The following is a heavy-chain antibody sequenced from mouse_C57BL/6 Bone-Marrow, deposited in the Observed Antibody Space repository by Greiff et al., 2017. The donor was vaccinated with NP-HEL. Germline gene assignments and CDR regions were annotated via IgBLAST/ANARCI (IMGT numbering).Heavy chain of an antibody. CDR2: IYPRSGNT. CDR3: AKDCRVVAGFDY. J-gene: IGHJ2*01. CDR1: GYTFTSYG. Sequence: QVQLQQSGAELVRPGASVKLSCKASGYTFTSYGISWVKQRPGQGLEWIGEIYPRSGNTYYNEKFKGKATLTADKSSSTAYMELRSLTSEDSAVYSGAKDCRVVAGFDYWGQGTTLTVSS. V-gene: IGHV1-81*01. D-gene: IGHD1-1*01.